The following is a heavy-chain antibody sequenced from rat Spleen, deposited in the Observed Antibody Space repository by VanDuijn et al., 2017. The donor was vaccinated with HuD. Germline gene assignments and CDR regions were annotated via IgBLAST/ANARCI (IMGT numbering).Heavy chain of an antibody. CDR2: IWSGGST. Sequence: QVQLKESGPGLVQPSQTLSLTCNVSGFSLTSYGVSWVRQPPGKGLEWIGGIWSGGSTDYNSALKSRLSISRDTSRSQVLLKMNRLQTEDTAMYFCASGYYFDYWGQGVMVTVSS. J-gene: IGHJ2*01. CDR3: ASGYYFDY. V-gene: IGHV2-16*01. CDR1: GFSLTSYG. D-gene: IGHD1-7*01.